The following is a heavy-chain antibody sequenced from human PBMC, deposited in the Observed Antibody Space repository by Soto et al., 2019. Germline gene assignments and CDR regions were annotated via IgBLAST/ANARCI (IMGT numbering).Heavy chain of an antibody. J-gene: IGHJ5*02. CDR3: ARDQSVTSGGYTSWGLDT. CDR1: GYTFTNHW. V-gene: IGHV1-46*01. Sequence: QVQLVQSGAEVKNPGASVKISCKASGYTFTNHWMHWVRQAPGQGLEWVGVINPSGGTRIYAQKFQGRVDMTRDTSTSTDYLELRSVRSEDTAVYFCARDQSVTSGGYTSWGLDTWGQGTLVTVSS. CDR2: INPSGGTR. D-gene: IGHD2-15*01.